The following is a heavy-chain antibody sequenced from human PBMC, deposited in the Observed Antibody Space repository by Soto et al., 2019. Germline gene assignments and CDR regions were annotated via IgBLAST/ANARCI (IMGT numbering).Heavy chain of an antibody. Sequence: QVQLQQWGAGLLKPSETLSLTCAVYGGSFRGYYWSWIRPPPGKGLEWIGEIKHSGSTNYNSSLKCRVTLGVGASKNQFSLKLGSVTAAETAVYYCARGVRTTVRTLYCYYKDVCVKGTTVTVSS. CDR1: GGSFRGYY. CDR2: IKHSGST. CDR3: ARGVRTTVRTLYCYYKDV. J-gene: IGHJ6*03. D-gene: IGHD4-4*01. V-gene: IGHV4-34*01.